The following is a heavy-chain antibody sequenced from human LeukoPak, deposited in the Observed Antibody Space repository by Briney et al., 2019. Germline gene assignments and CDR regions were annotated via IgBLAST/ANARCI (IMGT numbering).Heavy chain of an antibody. D-gene: IGHD5-12*01. V-gene: IGHV3-30*03. Sequence: GGSLRLSCAASGFTFSSYGMHWVRQAPGKGLEWVAVISYDGSNKYYADSVKGRFTISRDNSKNTLYLQMNSLKTEDTAVYYCTTDQKWLRLALGYWGQGTLVTVSS. CDR1: GFTFSSYG. CDR2: ISYDGSNK. J-gene: IGHJ4*02. CDR3: TTDQKWLRLALGY.